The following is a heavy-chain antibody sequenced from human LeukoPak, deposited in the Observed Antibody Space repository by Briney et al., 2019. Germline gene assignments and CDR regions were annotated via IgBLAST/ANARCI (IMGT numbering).Heavy chain of an antibody. CDR3: ARVAYCTGGTCHSTPYYFDY. CDR2: ISASSSYI. CDR1: GFTFSSYS. J-gene: IGHJ4*02. Sequence: GGSLRLSCEASGFTFSSYSMNWVRQAPGKGLEWVSSISASSSYIYYADSVKGRFTISSDNAKNSLYLQMNSLRAEDTAVYYCARVAYCTGGTCHSTPYYFDYWGQGTLVTVSS. V-gene: IGHV3-21*01. D-gene: IGHD2-15*01.